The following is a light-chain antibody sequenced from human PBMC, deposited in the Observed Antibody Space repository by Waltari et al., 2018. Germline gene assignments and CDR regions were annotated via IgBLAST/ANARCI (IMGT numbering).Light chain of an antibody. Sequence: GQSITISCTGTNSDIGAYNYVSWYQQHPGKAPKVIIFDVIFRPSGVSNRFSGSKSGNTASLTITGLQAEDEAHYYCSSFTVTDTLVVFGGGTKLTV. CDR1: NSDIGAYNY. CDR2: DVI. V-gene: IGLV2-14*03. CDR3: SSFTVTDTLVV. J-gene: IGLJ2*01.